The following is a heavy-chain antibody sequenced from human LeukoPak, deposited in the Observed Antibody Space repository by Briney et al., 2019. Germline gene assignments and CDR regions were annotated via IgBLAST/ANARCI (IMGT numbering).Heavy chain of an antibody. D-gene: IGHD2-21*02. V-gene: IGHV1-69*13. Sequence: SVKVSCKASGGTFISYAISWVRQAPGQGLEWMGGIIPIFGTANYAQKFQGRVTITADESTSTAYMELSSLRSEDTAVYYCARDRSVVTAILHYYYYGMDVWGQGTTVTVSS. CDR3: ARDRSVVTAILHYYYYGMDV. CDR2: IIPIFGTA. CDR1: GGTFISYA. J-gene: IGHJ6*02.